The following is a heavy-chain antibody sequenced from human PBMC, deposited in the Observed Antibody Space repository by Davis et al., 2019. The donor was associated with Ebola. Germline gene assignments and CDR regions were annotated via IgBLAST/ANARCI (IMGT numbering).Heavy chain of an antibody. V-gene: IGHV3-23*01. CDR1: GFIFSSYV. CDR2: LGTSADT. CDR3: AKDGVESSMRFDP. Sequence: PGGSLRLSCAASGFIFSSYVMNWVRQAPGKGLEWVSTLGTSADTYYAGSVKGRFTISRDNSKNTLYLRMDSLTADDTAVYYCAKDGVESSMRFDPWGQGTLVTVSS. D-gene: IGHD2-8*01. J-gene: IGHJ5*02.